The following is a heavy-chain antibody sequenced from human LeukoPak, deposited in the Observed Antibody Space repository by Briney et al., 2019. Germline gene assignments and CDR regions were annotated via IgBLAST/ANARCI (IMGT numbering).Heavy chain of an antibody. CDR3: AKGIGEGIAAAEDY. V-gene: IGHV3-30*18. D-gene: IGHD6-13*01. CDR1: GFTFSSYG. CDR2: ISYDGSNK. J-gene: IGHJ4*02. Sequence: QAGRSLRLSCAASGFTFSSYGMHWVRQAPGKGLEGVAVISYDGSNKYYADSVKGRFTISRDNSKNTLYLQMNSLRAEDTAVYYCAKGIGEGIAAAEDYWGQGTLVTVSS.